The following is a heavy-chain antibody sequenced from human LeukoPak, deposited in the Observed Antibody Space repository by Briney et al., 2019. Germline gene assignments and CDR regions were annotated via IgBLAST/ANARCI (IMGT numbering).Heavy chain of an antibody. J-gene: IGHJ3*02. CDR2: IKQDGSEK. CDR1: GFNFSNYA. CDR3: ARVNPLMAPGAFDI. Sequence: GGSLRLSCEGSGFNFSNYAMHWVRQAPGKGLAWVANIKQDGSEKYYVDSVKGRFTISRDNARNSLYLQMNNLRAEDTAIFYCARVNPLMAPGAFDIWGQGTMVAVSS. D-gene: IGHD2-8*01. V-gene: IGHV3-7*01.